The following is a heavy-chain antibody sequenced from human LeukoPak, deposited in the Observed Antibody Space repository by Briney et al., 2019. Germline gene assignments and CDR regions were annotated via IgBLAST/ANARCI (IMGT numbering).Heavy chain of an antibody. CDR1: GFTFSNYG. CDR3: AREVASDAFDI. CDR2: IWYDGSNK. V-gene: IGHV3-33*01. D-gene: IGHD5-12*01. J-gene: IGHJ3*02. Sequence: PGGSLRLSCAASGFTFSNYGMHWVRQAPGKGLEWVAVIWYDGSNKYYADSVKGRFTISRDNSKNTLYLQMNSLRAEDTAVYYCAREVASDAFDIWGQGTMVTVSS.